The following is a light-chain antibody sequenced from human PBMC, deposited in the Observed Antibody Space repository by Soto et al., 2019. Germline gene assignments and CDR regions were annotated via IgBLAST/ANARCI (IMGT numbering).Light chain of an antibody. V-gene: IGLV1-44*01. J-gene: IGLJ1*01. CDR2: SNN. CDR1: SSNIGSNT. Sequence: QSVLTQPPSASGTPGQRVTISCSGSSSNIGSNTVNWYQQLPGTAPKLLIYSNNQRPSGVTDRFSGSKSGTSASLAISGLQSEYEADYYWAAWDDSLNGLYVFGTGTKLTVL. CDR3: AAWDDSLNGLYV.